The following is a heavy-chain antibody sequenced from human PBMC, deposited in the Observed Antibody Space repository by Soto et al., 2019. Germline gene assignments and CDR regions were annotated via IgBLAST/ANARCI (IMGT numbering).Heavy chain of an antibody. Sequence: GASLRLSCAVPGLTFTTYNFNWVRQAPGKGLEWISFINPGSVTRHYADSVKGRFTISRDNAKNWLYLQMNSLTDADTAVYYWAREMGACSDSSCYPGPYDSWGQGTLVTVSS. CDR2: INPGSVTR. D-gene: IGHD3-16*01. V-gene: IGHV3-48*02. J-gene: IGHJ5*02. CDR1: GLTFTTYN. CDR3: AREMGACSDSSCYPGPYDS.